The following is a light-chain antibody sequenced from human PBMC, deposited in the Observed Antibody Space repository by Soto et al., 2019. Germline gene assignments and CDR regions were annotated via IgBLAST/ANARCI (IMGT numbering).Light chain of an antibody. CDR3: ETWDSSLGAGV. J-gene: IGLJ3*02. CDR2: DND. V-gene: IGLV1-51*01. Sequence: QSVLTQPPSVSAAPGQKVAISCSGSRSTIGNNFVSWYQQLPGTAPKLLIYDNDKRPSGIPDRFSGSKSGTSATLGITGLQTGDAADYYCETWDSSLGAGVFGGGTKVTVL. CDR1: RSTIGNNF.